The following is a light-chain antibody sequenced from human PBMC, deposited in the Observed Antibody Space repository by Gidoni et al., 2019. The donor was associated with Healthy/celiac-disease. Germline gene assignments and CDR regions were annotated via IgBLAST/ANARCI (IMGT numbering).Light chain of an antibody. CDR2: DVS. V-gene: IGLV2-14*03. J-gene: IGLJ3*02. CDR3: SSYTSSSTRV. CDR1: SSDVGGYNY. Sequence: QSALTQPASVSGSPGQSITISCTGTSSDVGGYNYVSWYQQHPGKAPNLMIYDVSHRPSGVSHRFSGSQSGNTPSLTISVLQAEDEADYYCSSYTSSSTRVFGGGTKLTVL.